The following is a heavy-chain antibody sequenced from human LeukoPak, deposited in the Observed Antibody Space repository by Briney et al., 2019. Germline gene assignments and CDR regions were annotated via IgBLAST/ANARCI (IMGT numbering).Heavy chain of an antibody. CDR2: INPNTGDT. CDR3: ATLVVVAATTDY. D-gene: IGHD2-15*01. Sequence: ASVEVSCKASGYTFTAYYMFWVRQAPGQGLEWMGWINPNTGDTNSAQKFQGRVTMTRDTSISTAYMELSRLRSDDTAVYYCATLVVVAATTDYWGQGTLVTVSS. J-gene: IGHJ4*02. CDR1: GYTFTAYY. V-gene: IGHV1-2*02.